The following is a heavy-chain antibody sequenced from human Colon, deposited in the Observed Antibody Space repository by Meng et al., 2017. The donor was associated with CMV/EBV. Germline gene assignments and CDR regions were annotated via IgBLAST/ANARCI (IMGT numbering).Heavy chain of an antibody. J-gene: IGHJ5*01. CDR1: GFIFEDYA. CDR2: ISWNGDRI. Sequence: SLKISCVVSGFIFEDYAMHWVRLVPGKGLDWVSGISWNGDRIDYGDAVKGRFTVSRDNAKKSLYLEMQSLRAEDTALYYCVKDVGGTIMEATGRLESWGQGTLVTVSS. D-gene: IGHD1-26*01. V-gene: IGHV3-9*01. CDR3: VKDVGGTIMEATGRLES.